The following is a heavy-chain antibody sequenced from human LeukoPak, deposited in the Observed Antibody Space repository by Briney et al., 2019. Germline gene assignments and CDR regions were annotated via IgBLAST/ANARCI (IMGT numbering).Heavy chain of an antibody. Sequence: SETLSLTCTVSGGSISGSSWSWIRQPAGKGLEWIGRIYSGGTTNYNPSLKSRVIISVDTSNNRFSLKLSSVTAADTAIYYCARGYCSGGSCYYFDYWGQGTLVIVSS. D-gene: IGHD2-15*01. CDR3: ARGYCSGGSCYYFDY. CDR2: IYSGGTT. V-gene: IGHV4-4*07. CDR1: GGSISGSS. J-gene: IGHJ4*02.